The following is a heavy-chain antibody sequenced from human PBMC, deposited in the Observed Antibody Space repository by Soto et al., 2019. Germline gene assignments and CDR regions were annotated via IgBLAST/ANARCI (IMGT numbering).Heavy chain of an antibody. V-gene: IGHV4-34*01. J-gene: IGHJ5*02. CDR3: VSSSDTVTTNAPAIYSFDP. D-gene: IGHD4-17*01. CDR2: INHSGST. Sequence: PSETLSLTCAVHGGSFSGYIWTWIRQPPGKGLQWIGQINHSGSTYYNPSLRSRVSISVDTSKNQFSLKLSSVTAADTAVYYCVSSSDTVTTNAPAIYSFDPWGQGTLVTVSS. CDR1: GGSFSGYI.